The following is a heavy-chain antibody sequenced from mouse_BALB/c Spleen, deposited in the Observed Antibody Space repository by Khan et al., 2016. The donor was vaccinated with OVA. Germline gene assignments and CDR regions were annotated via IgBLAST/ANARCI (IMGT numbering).Heavy chain of an antibody. CDR2: ISTGGGST. V-gene: IGHV5-12-2*01. Sequence: EVELVESGGGLVQPGGSLKLSCAASGFTFTSYTMSWVRQTPDKRLEWVAFISTGGGSTYYPDTVKGRFTKSGDNAENSMGLQMSSLNSENTEMSYIDSSSTTEYDYVMDYWGQGTSVTVSS. J-gene: IGHJ4*01. D-gene: IGHD1-1*01. CDR3: DSSSTTEYDYVMDY. CDR1: GFTFTSYT.